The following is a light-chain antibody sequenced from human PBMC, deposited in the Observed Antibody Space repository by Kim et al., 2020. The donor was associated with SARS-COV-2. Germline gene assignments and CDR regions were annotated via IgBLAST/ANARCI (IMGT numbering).Light chain of an antibody. CDR3: SSYTSRSTLI. J-gene: IGLJ2*01. Sequence: QSVLTQPASVSGSPGQSITISCTGSSSDVGGYDYVSWYQQHPGKAPKVMVYDVTNRPSGVSNRFSGSKSGNTASLTISGLQAEDEADYYCSSYTSRSTLIFGGGTQLTVL. CDR1: SSDVGGYDY. CDR2: DVT. V-gene: IGLV2-14*03.